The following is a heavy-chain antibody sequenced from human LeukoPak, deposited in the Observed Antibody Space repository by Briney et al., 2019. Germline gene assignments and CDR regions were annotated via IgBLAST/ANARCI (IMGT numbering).Heavy chain of an antibody. Sequence: PGGSLRLSCAASGFTFSSYEMNWVRQAPGKGLEGVSYISSSGSTIYYADSVKGRFTISRDNAKNSLYLQMNGLRAEDTAVYYCARGAQYGDYYYWGQGTLVTVSS. V-gene: IGHV3-48*03. J-gene: IGHJ4*02. CDR1: GFTFSSYE. CDR2: ISSSGSTI. CDR3: ARGAQYGDYYY. D-gene: IGHD4-17*01.